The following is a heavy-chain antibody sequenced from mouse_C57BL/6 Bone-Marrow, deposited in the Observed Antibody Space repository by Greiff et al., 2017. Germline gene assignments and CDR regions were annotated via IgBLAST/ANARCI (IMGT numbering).Heavy chain of an antibody. CDR3: ARKEFYYGSGYDGWDDYIDY. J-gene: IGHJ2*01. D-gene: IGHD1-1*01. Sequence: QVQLQQPGAELVKPGASVKLSCKASGYTFTSYWMHWVKQRPGRGLEWIGRIDPRCGGTKYNEKFTSKATLTVDKPYSTAYMQLSCLTSEASAVSDCARKEFYYGSGYDGWDDYIDYWGQGTTLTVSS. CDR2: IDPRCGGT. V-gene: IGHV1-72*01. CDR1: GYTFTSYW.